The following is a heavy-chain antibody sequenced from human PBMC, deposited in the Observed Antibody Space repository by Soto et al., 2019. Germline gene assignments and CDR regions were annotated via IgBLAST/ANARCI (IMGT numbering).Heavy chain of an antibody. V-gene: IGHV3-30*03. Sequence: QVQLVESGGGVVQPGRSLRLSCAASGFTFSSYGMHWVRQAPGKGLEWVALISYDGSDTYYADSVKGRFTISRDTSKNTLYLHMNSLRVEDTAVYYCGAGQYFSDYWGQGTLVTVSS. CDR1: GFTFSSYG. CDR3: GAGQYFSDY. CDR2: ISYDGSDT. J-gene: IGHJ4*02. D-gene: IGHD6-13*01.